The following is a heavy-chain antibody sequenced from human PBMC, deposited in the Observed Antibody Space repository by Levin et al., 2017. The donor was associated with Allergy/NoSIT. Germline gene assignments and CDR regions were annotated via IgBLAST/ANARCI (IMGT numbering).Heavy chain of an antibody. D-gene: IGHD3-22*01. CDR3: IRGYSGYYAEYFYH. CDR1: GFIFRDYA. Sequence: GGSLRLSCTVSGFIFRDYAISWVRQAPGKGLEWVAFIRNKEYGENTQYAASVQGRFTISRYDSTGIAYLQMHSLTIEDTAVYYCIRGYSGYYAEYFYHGGQGTVVTVSS. J-gene: IGHJ1*01. CDR2: IRNKEYGENT. V-gene: IGHV3-49*04.